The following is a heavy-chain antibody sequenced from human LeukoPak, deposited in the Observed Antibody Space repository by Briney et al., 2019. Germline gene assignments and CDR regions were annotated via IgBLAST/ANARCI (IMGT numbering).Heavy chain of an antibody. Sequence: GGSLRLSCAASGFTFSDYYMSWIRQAPGKGLEWVSYISSSGSTIYYADSVKGRFTISRDNSKNTLYLQMNSLRAGDTAVYYCAELGITMIGGVWGKGTTVTISS. V-gene: IGHV3-11*04. CDR2: ISSSGSTI. D-gene: IGHD3-10*02. CDR1: GFTFSDYY. J-gene: IGHJ6*04. CDR3: AELGITMIGGV.